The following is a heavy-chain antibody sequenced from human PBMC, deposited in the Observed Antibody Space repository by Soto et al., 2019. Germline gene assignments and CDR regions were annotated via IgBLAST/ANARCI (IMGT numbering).Heavy chain of an antibody. Sequence: GGSLRLSCAASGFTFSSYAMHWVRQAPGKGLEWVAVISYDGSNKYYADSVKGRFTISRDNSKNTLYLQMNSLRAEDTAVYYCAREGMVRGVTDSSVNGTDVWGQGTTVTVSS. V-gene: IGHV3-30-3*01. CDR3: AREGMVRGVTDSSVNGTDV. D-gene: IGHD3-10*01. CDR2: ISYDGSNK. J-gene: IGHJ6*02. CDR1: GFTFSSYA.